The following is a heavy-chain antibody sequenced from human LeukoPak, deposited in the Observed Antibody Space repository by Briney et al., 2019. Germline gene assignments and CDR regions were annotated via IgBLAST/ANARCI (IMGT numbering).Heavy chain of an antibody. Sequence: SETLSLTCSVSGGSISTYYWSWIRQPPGKGLKWIGYIYYSGYTNYNPSLKSRVTISVDTSKNQFSLKLSSVTAADTAVYYCARDYYDSSGRFDYWGQGTLVTVSS. J-gene: IGHJ4*02. CDR2: IYYSGYT. V-gene: IGHV4-59*01. CDR1: GGSISTYY. CDR3: ARDYYDSSGRFDY. D-gene: IGHD3-22*01.